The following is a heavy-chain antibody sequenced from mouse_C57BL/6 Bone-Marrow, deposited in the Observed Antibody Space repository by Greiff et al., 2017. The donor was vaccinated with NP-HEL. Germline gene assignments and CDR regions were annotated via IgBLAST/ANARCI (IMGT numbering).Heavy chain of an antibody. CDR2: IHPNSGST. CDR1: GYTFTSYW. J-gene: IGHJ1*03. D-gene: IGHD1-1*01. CDR3: ASRLYYYGSSYWYFDV. Sequence: QVQLQQPGAELVKPGASVKLSCKASGYTFTSYWMHWVKQRPGQGLEWIGMIHPNSGSTNYNEKFKSKATLTVDKSSSTAYMQLSSLTSEDSAVYYCASRLYYYGSSYWYFDVWGTETTVTVSS. V-gene: IGHV1-64*01.